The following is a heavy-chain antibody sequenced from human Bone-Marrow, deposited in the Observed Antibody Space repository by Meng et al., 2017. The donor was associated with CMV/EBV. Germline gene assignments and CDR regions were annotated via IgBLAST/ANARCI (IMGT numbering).Heavy chain of an antibody. CDR1: GFTFSSYG. CDR2: IWYDGSNK. CDR3: SKDLSRYYYYGMDV. J-gene: IGHJ6*02. V-gene: IGHV3-33*06. Sequence: GGSLRPSCAASGFTFSSYGMHWVRQAPGKGLEWVAVIWYDGSNKYYADAVKGRFTISRDNSKNTLYLQINSLRDEDTAVYCCSKDLSRYYYYGMDVWGQGTPVTVSS. D-gene: IGHD2-2*01.